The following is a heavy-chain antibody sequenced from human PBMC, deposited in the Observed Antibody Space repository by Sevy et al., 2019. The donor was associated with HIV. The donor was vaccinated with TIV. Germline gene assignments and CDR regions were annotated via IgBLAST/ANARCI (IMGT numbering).Heavy chain of an antibody. CDR1: GFTVNDKY. D-gene: IGHD6-19*01. Sequence: GGSLRLSCAISGFTVNDKYIIWVRQAPGKGLEWVSVIFSSGSTYYADSARGRFTISRDKSKNTVDLQMNSVSAEDTAVYYCVSLFLSYRSGWSYFDYWGQGTLVTVSS. V-gene: IGHV3-66*02. J-gene: IGHJ4*02. CDR3: VSLFLSYRSGWSYFDY. CDR2: IFSSGST.